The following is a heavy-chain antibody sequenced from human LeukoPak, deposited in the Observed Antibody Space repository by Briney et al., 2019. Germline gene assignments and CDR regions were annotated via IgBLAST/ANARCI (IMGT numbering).Heavy chain of an antibody. J-gene: IGHJ4*02. V-gene: IGHV1-18*01. CDR2: ICPYNGKT. CDR3: ARSSDSTNFDF. CDR1: GYTFTNYD. Sequence: ASVKVSCTASGYTFTNYDITWVRQAPGQGLEWMGWICPYNGKTDSAQKLQGRVTMTTDTSTSTAYMELRSLTSDDTAVYFCARSSDSTNFDFWGQGTLVAVSS. D-gene: IGHD1-14*01.